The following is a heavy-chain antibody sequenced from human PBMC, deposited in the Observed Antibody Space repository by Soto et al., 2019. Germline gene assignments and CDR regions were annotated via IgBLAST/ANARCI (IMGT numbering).Heavy chain of an antibody. CDR1: GFTFSSYS. D-gene: IGHD6-13*01. Sequence: WGSLRLSCAASGFTFSSYSMNWVRQAPGKGLEWVSSISSSSSYIYYADSVKGRFTISRDNAKNSLYLQMNSLRAEDTAVYYCAREKYSSSWYDYGMDVWGKGTTVTVSS. J-gene: IGHJ6*04. CDR2: ISSSSSYI. CDR3: AREKYSSSWYDYGMDV. V-gene: IGHV3-21*01.